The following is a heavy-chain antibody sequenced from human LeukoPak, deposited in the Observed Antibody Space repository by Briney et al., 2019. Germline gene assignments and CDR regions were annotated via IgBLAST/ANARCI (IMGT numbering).Heavy chain of an antibody. D-gene: IGHD2-2*01. Sequence: SETLSLTCAVYGGSISGYYWSWIRQPPGKGLEWIGEINHSGSTNYNPSLKSRVTISVDTSKNQFSLKLSSVTAADTAVYYCIADCSSTSCYGQRDYWGQGTLVTVSS. CDR3: IADCSSTSCYGQRDY. J-gene: IGHJ4*02. CDR1: GGSISGYY. V-gene: IGHV4-34*01. CDR2: INHSGST.